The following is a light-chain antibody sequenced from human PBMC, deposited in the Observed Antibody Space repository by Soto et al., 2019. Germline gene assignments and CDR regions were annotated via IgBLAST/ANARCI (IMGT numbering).Light chain of an antibody. J-gene: IGKJ2*01. CDR1: QSISSW. Sequence: DIQMTQSPSTLSASVGDRVTITCRASQSISSWLAWYQQKPGKAPKLLIYDASSLESGVPSRFSGSGSGTEFTLTISSLQPDDFATYYCQQYNSYSHLTFGQGTKLEIK. V-gene: IGKV1-5*01. CDR3: QQYNSYSHLT. CDR2: DAS.